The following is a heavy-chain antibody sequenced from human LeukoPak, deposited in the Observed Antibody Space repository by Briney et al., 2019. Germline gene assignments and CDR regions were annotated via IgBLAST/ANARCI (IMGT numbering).Heavy chain of an antibody. V-gene: IGHV1-2*06. CDR2: INPNSGGT. CDR3: ARDIVGIGYYDSSGHEDY. J-gene: IGHJ4*02. D-gene: IGHD3-22*01. CDR1: GYTFTGYY. Sequence: GASVKVSCKASGYTFTGYYIHWVRQAPGQGLEWMGRINPNSGGTNYAQKFQGRVTMTWDTSISTAYMELSRLRSDDTAVYYCARDIVGIGYYDSSGHEDYWGQGSLVTVSS.